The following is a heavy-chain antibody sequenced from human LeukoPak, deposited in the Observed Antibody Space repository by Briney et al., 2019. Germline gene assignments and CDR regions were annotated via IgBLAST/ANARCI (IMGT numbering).Heavy chain of an antibody. CDR3: ASSRGGSGSYAYYFDY. D-gene: IGHD3-10*01. CDR2: ISPYNGNT. CDR1: GYTFTSYG. V-gene: IGHV1-18*01. J-gene: IGHJ4*02. Sequence: GASVKVSCKASGYTFTSYGITWVRQAPGQGLEWMGWISPYNGNTNFAQKFQDRVTMTTDTSTSTAYMELRSLRSDDTAVYYCASSRGGSGSYAYYFDYWGQGTLVTVSS.